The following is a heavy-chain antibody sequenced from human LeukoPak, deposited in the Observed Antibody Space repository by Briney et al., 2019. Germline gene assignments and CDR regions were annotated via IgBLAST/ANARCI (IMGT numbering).Heavy chain of an antibody. CDR2: MNPNSGNT. Sequence: ASVKVPCKASGYTFTSYDINWVRQATGQGLEWMGWMNPNSGNTGYAQKFQGRVTMTRNTSISTAYMELSSLRSEDTAVYYCARRTIFGVVIDYWGQGTLVTVSS. V-gene: IGHV1-8*01. CDR3: ARRTIFGVVIDY. CDR1: GYTFTSYD. D-gene: IGHD3-3*01. J-gene: IGHJ4*02.